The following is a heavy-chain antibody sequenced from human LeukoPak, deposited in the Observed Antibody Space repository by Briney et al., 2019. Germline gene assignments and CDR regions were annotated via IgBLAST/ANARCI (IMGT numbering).Heavy chain of an antibody. CDR3: AKNVDTAGSHFDY. D-gene: IGHD5-18*01. Sequence: GGSLRLSCVASGFTFNSYAINWVRQAPGKGLEWVSAISGSGGSTYYADSVKGRFTISRDNSKNTLYLQMNSLRAEDTAVYYCAKNVDTAGSHFDYWGQGTLVTVSS. CDR2: ISGSGGST. V-gene: IGHV3-23*01. CDR1: GFTFNSYA. J-gene: IGHJ4*02.